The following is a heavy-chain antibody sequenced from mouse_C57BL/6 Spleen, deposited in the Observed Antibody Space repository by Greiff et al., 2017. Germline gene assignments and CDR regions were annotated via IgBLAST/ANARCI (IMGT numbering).Heavy chain of an antibody. CDR2: IYPGDGDT. CDR1: GYAFSSYW. Sequence: VQLQQSGAELVKPGASVKISCKASGYAFSSYWMNWVKQRPGKGLEWIGQIYPGDGDTNYNGKFKGKATLTADKSSSTAYMQLSSLTSEDSAVXFCARRDYYGSSYGYFDVWGTGTTVTVSS. J-gene: IGHJ1*03. V-gene: IGHV1-80*01. CDR3: ARRDYYGSSYGYFDV. D-gene: IGHD1-1*01.